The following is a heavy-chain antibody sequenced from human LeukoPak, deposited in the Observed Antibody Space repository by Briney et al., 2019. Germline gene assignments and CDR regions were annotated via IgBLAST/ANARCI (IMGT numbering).Heavy chain of an antibody. CDR2: ISGSGRST. D-gene: IGHD4-23*01. V-gene: IGHV3-23*01. J-gene: IGHJ4*02. CDR1: GFTFTNYG. CDR3: ARTVVTPHRLDY. Sequence: GGSLRLSCAASGFTFTNYGMIWVRQAPGKGLEWVSAISGSGRSTYYADSVKGRFTISRDNSKNSLYLQMNSLRAEDTAVYYCARTVVTPHRLDYWGQGTLVTVSS.